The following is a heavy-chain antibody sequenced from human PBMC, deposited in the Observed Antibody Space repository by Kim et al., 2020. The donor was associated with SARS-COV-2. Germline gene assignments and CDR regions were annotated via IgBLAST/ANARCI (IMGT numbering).Heavy chain of an antibody. CDR3: AKELKALLRRKGQDWYFDL. CDR2: ISYDGSNK. Sequence: GGSLRLSCAASGFTFSSYGMHWVRQAPGKGLEWGAVISYDGSNKYYADSVKGRFTISRDNSKNTLYLQMNSLRAEDTAVYYCAKELKALLRRKGQDWYFDLWGRGTLVTVSS. J-gene: IGHJ2*01. CDR1: GFTFSSYG. D-gene: IGHD3-22*01. V-gene: IGHV3-30*18.